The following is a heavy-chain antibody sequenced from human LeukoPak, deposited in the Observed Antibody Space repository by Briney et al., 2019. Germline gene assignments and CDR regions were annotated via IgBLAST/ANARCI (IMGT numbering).Heavy chain of an antibody. J-gene: IGHJ4*02. CDR3: ARGGTAKTDY. CDR2: ISSSATYI. Sequence: GGSLKLSCAASGFTFSSFSFNWLRQAPERGLEWVAAISSSATYIFYADSVKGRFTISRDDAKNAVFLEVDSLRVEDTAVYYCARGGTAKTDYWGQGTLVTVSS. D-gene: IGHD1-1*01. V-gene: IGHV3-21*01. CDR1: GFTFSSFS.